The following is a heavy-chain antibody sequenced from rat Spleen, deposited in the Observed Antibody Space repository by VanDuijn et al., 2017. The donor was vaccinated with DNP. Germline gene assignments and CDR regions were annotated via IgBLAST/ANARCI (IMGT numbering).Heavy chain of an antibody. V-gene: IGHV5-58*01. J-gene: IGHJ3*01. D-gene: IGHD1-4*01. CDR2: IIHDGSRT. Sequence: EVQLVETGGDLVQPERSLKLSCVASGFTFSSFWMYWIRQAPTKGLEWVATIIHDGSRTYYGDSVKGRFTISRDNAESTLYLQMNSLRSEDMATYYCARPYFNNQGGFAYWGQGTRVTVSS. CDR3: ARPYFNNQGGFAY. CDR1: GFTFSSFW.